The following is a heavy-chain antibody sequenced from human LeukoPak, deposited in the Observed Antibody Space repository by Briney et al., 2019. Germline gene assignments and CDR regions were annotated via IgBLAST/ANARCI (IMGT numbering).Heavy chain of an antibody. Sequence: GGSLRLSCAASGFTFDDYGMSWVRQAPGKGLECVSGISGSGGSTYYADSVKGRFTISRDNSKNTLYLQMNSLRAEDTAVYYCAKGGGITMVRGVIDYWGQGTLVTVSS. CDR3: AKGGGITMVRGVIDY. CDR2: ISGSGGST. CDR1: GFTFDDYG. J-gene: IGHJ4*02. V-gene: IGHV3-23*01. D-gene: IGHD3-10*01.